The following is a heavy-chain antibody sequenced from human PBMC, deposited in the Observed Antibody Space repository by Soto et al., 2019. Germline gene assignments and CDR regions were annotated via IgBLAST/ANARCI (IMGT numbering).Heavy chain of an antibody. CDR2: IYKSATT. V-gene: IGHV4-30-4*01. CDR1: GDSISTVDYF. CDR3: ARGRYCLTGRCFPNWFDS. J-gene: IGHJ5*01. Sequence: PSETLSLTCSVSGDSISTVDYFWAWVRQPPGQALEYIGYIYKSATTYYNPSFESRVAISLDTSKSQFSLNVTSLTAADTAVYFCARGRYCLTGRCFPNWFDSWGQGTLDTVSS. D-gene: IGHD2-15*01.